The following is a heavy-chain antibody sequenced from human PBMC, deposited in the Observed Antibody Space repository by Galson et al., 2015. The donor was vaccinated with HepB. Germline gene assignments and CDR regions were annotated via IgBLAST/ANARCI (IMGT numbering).Heavy chain of an antibody. J-gene: IGHJ6*02. Sequence: SVKVSCKVIGDSLNAVAIHWVRQTPTKGLEWVGGYDPEEGETVYAEEFQGRVTMTEDTTTDTAYIELSSLRSEDTALFYCATDTDGGSYSYSVDVWGQGTTVTVSS. D-gene: IGHD4-23*01. CDR1: GDSLNAVA. CDR2: YDPEEGET. CDR3: ATDTDGGSYSYSVDV. V-gene: IGHV1-24*01.